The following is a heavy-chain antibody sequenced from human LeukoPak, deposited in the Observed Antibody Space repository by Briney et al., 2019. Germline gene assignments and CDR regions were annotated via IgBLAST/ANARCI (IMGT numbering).Heavy chain of an antibody. CDR3: AELGITMIGGV. Sequence: GGSLRLSCAASGFTFYTYAMNWVRQAPGKGLEWVSYISSSGSTIYYADSVKGRFTISRDNAKNSLYLQMNSLRAEDTAVYYCAELGITMIGGVWGKGATVTISS. V-gene: IGHV3-48*03. CDR1: GFTFYTYA. CDR2: ISSSGSTI. J-gene: IGHJ6*04. D-gene: IGHD3-10*02.